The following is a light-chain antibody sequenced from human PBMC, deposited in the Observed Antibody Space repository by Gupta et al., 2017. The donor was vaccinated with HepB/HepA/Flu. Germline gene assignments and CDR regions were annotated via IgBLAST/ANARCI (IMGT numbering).Light chain of an antibody. CDR2: DVS. Sequence: QSALTQPASVSGSPGQSITISCTGTSSDVGGYNYVSWYQQHSVKAPKLIIYDVSNRPSGVSNRFSGSKSDNTASLTISGLQAEDEADYYCSSYTSSSTLVVFDGGTKLTVL. V-gene: IGLV2-14*01. CDR1: SSDVGGYNY. J-gene: IGLJ2*01. CDR3: SSYTSSSTLVV.